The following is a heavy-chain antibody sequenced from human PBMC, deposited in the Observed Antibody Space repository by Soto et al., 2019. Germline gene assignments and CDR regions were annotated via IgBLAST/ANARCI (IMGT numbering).Heavy chain of an antibody. V-gene: IGHV4-34*01. CDR2: INHSGST. Sequence: SETLSLTCAGYGGSFSGYDWTWIRQPPGTGLEWIGEINHSGSTNYNPSLKSRVTISVDTSKNQFSLKLTSVTAADTAVYYCARDKITGLFDYWGQGTLVTGSS. D-gene: IGHD2-8*02. CDR1: GGSFSGYD. J-gene: IGHJ4*02. CDR3: ARDKITGLFDY.